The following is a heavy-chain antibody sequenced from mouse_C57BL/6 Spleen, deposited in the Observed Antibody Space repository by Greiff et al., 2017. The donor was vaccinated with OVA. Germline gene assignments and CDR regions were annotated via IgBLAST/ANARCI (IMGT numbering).Heavy chain of an antibody. CDR1: GYSITSGYY. Sequence: EVKLMESGPGLVKPSQSLSLTCSVTGYSITSGYYWNWIRQFPGNKLEWMGYISYDGSNNYNPSLKNRISITRDTSKNQFFLKLNSVTTEDTATYYCARVPDYYGSPYYFDYWGQGTTLTVSS. CDR3: ARVPDYYGSPYYFDY. J-gene: IGHJ2*01. V-gene: IGHV3-6*01. D-gene: IGHD1-1*01. CDR2: ISYDGSN.